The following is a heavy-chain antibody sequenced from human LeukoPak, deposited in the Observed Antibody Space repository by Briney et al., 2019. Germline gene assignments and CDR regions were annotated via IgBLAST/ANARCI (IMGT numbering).Heavy chain of an antibody. CDR3: ARESPKGAFTMVRGVIIRAGYYFDY. Sequence: PSETLSLTCTVSGGSISSYYWSWIRQPPGKGLEWIGYIYYSGSTNYNPSLKSRVTISVDTSKNQFSLKLSSVTAADTAVYYCARESPKGAFTMVRGVIIRAGYYFDYWGQGTLVTVSS. V-gene: IGHV4-59*01. J-gene: IGHJ4*02. D-gene: IGHD3-10*01. CDR1: GGSISSYY. CDR2: IYYSGST.